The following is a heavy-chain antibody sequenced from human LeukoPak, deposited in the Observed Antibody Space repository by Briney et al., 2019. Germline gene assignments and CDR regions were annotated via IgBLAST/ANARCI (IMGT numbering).Heavy chain of an antibody. Sequence: GGSLRLSCAASGFTFSSYAMHWVRPAPGKGLEWVAVISYDGSNKYYADSVKGRFTISRDNSKNTLYLQMNSLRAEDTAVYYCARDSERYYYDSSGYPDYWGQGTLVTVSS. CDR2: ISYDGSNK. D-gene: IGHD3-22*01. J-gene: IGHJ4*02. CDR3: ARDSERYYYDSSGYPDY. CDR1: GFTFSSYA. V-gene: IGHV3-30-3*01.